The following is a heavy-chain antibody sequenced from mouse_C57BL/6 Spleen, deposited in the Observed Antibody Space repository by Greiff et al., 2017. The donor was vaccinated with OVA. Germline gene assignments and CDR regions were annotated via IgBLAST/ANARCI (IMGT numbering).Heavy chain of an antibody. Sequence: VQLVESGAELVRPGASVTLSCKASGYTFTDYEMHWVKQTPVHGLEWIGAIDPETGGTAYNQKFKGKAILTADKSSSTAYMELRSLTSEDSAVYYCTRGDYGSSLFDYWGQGTTLTVSS. CDR2: IDPETGGT. J-gene: IGHJ2*01. CDR3: TRGDYGSSLFDY. V-gene: IGHV1-15*01. CDR1: GYTFTDYE. D-gene: IGHD1-1*01.